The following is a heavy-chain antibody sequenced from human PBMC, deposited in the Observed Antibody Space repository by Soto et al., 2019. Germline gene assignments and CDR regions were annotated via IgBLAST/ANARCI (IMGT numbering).Heavy chain of an antibody. CDR1: GFTFSNYE. Sequence: GGSLRLSCAASGFTFSNYEMNWVRQAPGKGLDWVAFISTSGSIKYYGDSVKGRFIISRDNAKNSLSLQMNSLRAEDTAVYYCVRDPGCTSASCYTGTFDSWGQGALVTVSS. CDR2: ISTSGSIK. J-gene: IGHJ4*02. CDR3: VRDPGCTSASCYTGTFDS. D-gene: IGHD2-2*02. V-gene: IGHV3-48*03.